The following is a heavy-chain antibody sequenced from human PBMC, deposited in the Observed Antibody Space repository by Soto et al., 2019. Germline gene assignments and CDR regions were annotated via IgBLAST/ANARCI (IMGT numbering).Heavy chain of an antibody. CDR3: ARESGCSSTSCYQGDDY. V-gene: IGHV4-34*01. D-gene: IGHD2-2*01. CDR1: GGSFSGYY. Sequence: SETLSLTCAVYGGSFSGYYWSWIRQPPGKGLEWIGEINHSGSTNYNPSLKSRVTISVDTSKNQFSLKLSSVTAADTAVYYCARESGCSSTSCYQGDDYWGQGTLVTVSS. CDR2: INHSGST. J-gene: IGHJ4*02.